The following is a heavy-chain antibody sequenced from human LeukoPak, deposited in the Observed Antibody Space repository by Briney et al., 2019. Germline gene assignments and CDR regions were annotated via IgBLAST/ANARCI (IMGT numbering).Heavy chain of an antibody. J-gene: IGHJ4*02. Sequence: PGGSLRLSCAASGFTFSSYSMNWVRQAPGKGLEWVSYISSSSSTIYYADSVKGRFTISRDNAKNSLYLQMNSLRAEDTAVYYCARIPFITMVRGVLYYFDYWGQGTLVTVSS. CDR1: GFTFSSYS. V-gene: IGHV3-48*01. CDR3: ARIPFITMVRGVLYYFDY. CDR2: ISSSSSTI. D-gene: IGHD3-10*01.